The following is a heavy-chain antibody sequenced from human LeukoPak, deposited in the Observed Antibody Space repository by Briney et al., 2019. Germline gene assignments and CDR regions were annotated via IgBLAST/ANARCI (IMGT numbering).Heavy chain of an antibody. V-gene: IGHV3-48*03. CDR1: GFTFSNHE. D-gene: IGHD3-10*01. J-gene: IGHJ4*02. CDR3: ARDLGYYGSGSYD. CDR2: ISSSGSNI. Sequence: GGSLRLSCAASGFTFSNHEMNWVRQAPGEGLECVSYISSSGSNIYYADSVKGRSTISRDNAKNSLYLQMNSLRAEDTAVYYCARDLGYYGSGSYDWGQGTLVTVSS.